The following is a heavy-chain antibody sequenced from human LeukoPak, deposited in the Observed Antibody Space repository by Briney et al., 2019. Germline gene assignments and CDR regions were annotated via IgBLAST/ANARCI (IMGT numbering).Heavy chain of an antibody. J-gene: IGHJ4*02. CDR1: GFPFSTNA. V-gene: IGHV3-23*01. CDR2: LNYASNLI. CDR3: LKDRGILPAWYFQR. Sequence: GGSLRLFCAAAGFPFSTNAMTWVRRAPGKGLEWVSTLNYASNLIYYSDSVKGRFTIARDNSKNTVYFQMNIRRVVDTAAYYCLKDRGILPAWYFQRWGQGTQLTVSS. D-gene: IGHD2/OR15-2a*01.